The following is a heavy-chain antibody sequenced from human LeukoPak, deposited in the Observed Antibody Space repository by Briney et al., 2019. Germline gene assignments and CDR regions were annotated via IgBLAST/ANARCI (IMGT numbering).Heavy chain of an antibody. CDR1: GYIFTSYG. CDR3: ARDQGYDSSGYHFDY. V-gene: IGHV1-69*13. CDR2: IIPIFGTA. J-gene: IGHJ4*02. Sequence: SVKVSCKASGYIFTSYGMNWVRQAPGQGLEWMGGIIPIFGTANYAQKFQGRVTITADESTSTAYMELSSLRSEDTAVYYCARDQGYDSSGYHFDYWGQGTLVTVSS. D-gene: IGHD3-22*01.